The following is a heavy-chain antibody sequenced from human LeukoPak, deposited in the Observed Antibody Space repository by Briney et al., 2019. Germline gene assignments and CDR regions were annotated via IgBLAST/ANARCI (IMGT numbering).Heavy chain of an antibody. CDR2: ISDSGSIT. CDR1: GFTFSSYA. CDR3: AKDARRTSGWYFFDY. V-gene: IGHV3-23*01. Sequence: PGGSLRLSRAASGFTFSSYAMSWVRQAPGKGLEWVSVISDSGSITYYADSVKGRFTISRDNSKNTLFLQMSSLRAEDTAVYYCAKDARRTSGWYFFDYWGRGTLVTVSS. J-gene: IGHJ4*02. D-gene: IGHD6-19*01.